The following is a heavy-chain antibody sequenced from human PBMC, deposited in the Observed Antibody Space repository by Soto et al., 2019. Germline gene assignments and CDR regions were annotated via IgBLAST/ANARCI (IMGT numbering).Heavy chain of an antibody. CDR1: GGNFRGYG. D-gene: IGHD2-21*02. V-gene: IGHV4-34*01. CDR2: INHSGST. CDR3: ARVFGGDSYYYYYMDV. Sequence: ASETQSLTSTVYGGNFRGYGWSWIRQPPGKGLEWIGEINHSGSTNYNPSLKSRVTISVDTSKNQFSLKLSSVTAADTAVYYCARVFGGDSYYYYYMDVWGKGTTVTVSS. J-gene: IGHJ6*03.